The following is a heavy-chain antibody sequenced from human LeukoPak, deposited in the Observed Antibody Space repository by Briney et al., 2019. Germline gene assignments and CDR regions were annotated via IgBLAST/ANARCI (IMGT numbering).Heavy chain of an antibody. V-gene: IGHV1-3*01. CDR2: INAGNGNT. CDR1: GYTFTGYY. Sequence: GSVKVSCKASGYTFTGYYMHWVRQAPGQGLEWMGWINAGNGNTKYSQKFQGRVTITRDTSASTAYMELSSLRSEDTAVYYCARDYRFGDDAFDIWGQGTMVTVSS. D-gene: IGHD3-10*01. J-gene: IGHJ3*02. CDR3: ARDYRFGDDAFDI.